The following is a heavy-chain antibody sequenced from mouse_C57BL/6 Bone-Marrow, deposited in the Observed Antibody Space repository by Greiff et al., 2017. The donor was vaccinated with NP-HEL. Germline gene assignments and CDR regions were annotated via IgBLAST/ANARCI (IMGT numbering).Heavy chain of an antibody. Sequence: QVTLKECGPGILQPSQTLSLTCSFSGFSLSTFGMGVGWIRQPSGKGLEWLAHIWWDDDTCYNPALKSRLTISKDTSKNQVFLKIANVDTADTATYYCARIPPYYYGSSAFFDYWGQGTTLTVSS. CDR2: IWWDDDT. J-gene: IGHJ2*01. CDR1: GFSLSTFGMG. D-gene: IGHD1-1*01. CDR3: ARIPPYYYGSSAFFDY. V-gene: IGHV8-8*01.